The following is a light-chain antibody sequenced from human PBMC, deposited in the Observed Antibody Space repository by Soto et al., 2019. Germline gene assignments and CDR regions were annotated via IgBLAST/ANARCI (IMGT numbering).Light chain of an antibody. V-gene: IGKV3-20*01. J-gene: IGKJ2*01. CDR2: GTS. CDR3: QQYGSSSYT. Sequence: EVVLTQSPGTLSLSPGERATLSCRASQSVSSSYLAWYQQKPGQPPRLLIYGTSNRATGVPDRFSGSGSGTDFTLSISRLEPEDFAVYYCQQYGSSSYTFGQGNKLEIK. CDR1: QSVSSSY.